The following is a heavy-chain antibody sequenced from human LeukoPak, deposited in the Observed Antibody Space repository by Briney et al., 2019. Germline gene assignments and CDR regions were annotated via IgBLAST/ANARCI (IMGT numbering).Heavy chain of an antibody. V-gene: IGHV1-69*06. Sequence: ASVKVSCKASGGTFSSYAISWVRQAPGQGLEWMGGIIPIFGTASYAQKFQGRVTITADKSTSTAYMELSSLRSEDAAVYYCARVLGSGSYSRAYGMDVWGKGTTVTVSS. CDR1: GGTFSSYA. J-gene: IGHJ6*04. D-gene: IGHD3-10*01. CDR2: IIPIFGTA. CDR3: ARVLGSGSYSRAYGMDV.